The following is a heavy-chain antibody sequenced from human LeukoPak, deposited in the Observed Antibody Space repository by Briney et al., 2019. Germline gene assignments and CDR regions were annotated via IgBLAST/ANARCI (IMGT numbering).Heavy chain of an antibody. CDR3: ARGSGSYYGSGSYPPDY. CDR1: GGSISSYY. Sequence: PSETLSLTCTVSGGSISSYYWSWIRQPPGKGLEWLGYIYNTGSTNYNPSLKSRVTISVDTSKNQFSLKLSSVTAADTAVYYCARGSGSYYGSGSYPPDYWGQGTLVTVSS. V-gene: IGHV4-59*01. CDR2: IYNTGST. J-gene: IGHJ4*02. D-gene: IGHD3-10*01.